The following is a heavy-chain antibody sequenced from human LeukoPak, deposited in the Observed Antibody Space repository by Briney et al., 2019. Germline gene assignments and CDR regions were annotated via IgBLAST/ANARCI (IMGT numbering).Heavy chain of an antibody. CDR2: ISSSSSTI. Sequence: GGSLRLSCAASGFTFSSYSMNWVRQAPGKGLEWVSYISSSSSTIYYADSVKGRFTISRDNAKNSLYLQMNSLRAEDTAVYYCARSAAGRRYYFDYWGQGTLVTVSS. CDR3: ARSAAGRRYYFDY. D-gene: IGHD6-25*01. CDR1: GFTFSSYS. J-gene: IGHJ4*02. V-gene: IGHV3-48*01.